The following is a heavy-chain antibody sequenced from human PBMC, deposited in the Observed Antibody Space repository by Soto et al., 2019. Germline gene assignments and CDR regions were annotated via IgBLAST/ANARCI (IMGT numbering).Heavy chain of an antibody. Sequence: GGPLRLPCAASGFNFRNPGVHWVSQAPGKGPEWVGRIKSKTDGGTTDYAAPVKGRFTISRDDSKNTLYLQMNSLKTEDTAVYYCTTLTIFGVDVDYWGQGTLVTVSS. D-gene: IGHD3-3*01. J-gene: IGHJ4*02. CDR2: IKSKTDGGTT. V-gene: IGHV3-15*07. CDR3: TTLTIFGVDVDY. CDR1: GFNFRNPG.